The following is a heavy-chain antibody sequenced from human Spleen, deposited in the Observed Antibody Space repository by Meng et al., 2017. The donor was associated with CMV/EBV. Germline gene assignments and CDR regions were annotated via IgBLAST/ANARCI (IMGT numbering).Heavy chain of an antibody. CDR2: IKYDGREN. CDR1: GVNFSNYG. Sequence: GESLKIFWAAAGVNFSNYGMHLVRQAPGKGLAWVAFIKYDGRENFYGDSVEGRFTISRDDSRNTLYLLMHSLRAEDTAVYYCAKDNIYSLLVEVPGGVDYWGLGTLVTVSS. V-gene: IGHV3-30*02. J-gene: IGHJ4*02. CDR3: AKDNIYSLLVEVPGGVDY. D-gene: IGHD4-11*01.